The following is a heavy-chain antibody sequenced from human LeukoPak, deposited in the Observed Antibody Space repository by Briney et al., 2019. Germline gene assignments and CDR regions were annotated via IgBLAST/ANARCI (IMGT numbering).Heavy chain of an antibody. CDR2: ISSSSSYI. CDR1: GFTFSSYS. J-gene: IGHJ5*02. V-gene: IGHV3-21*04. CDR3: AKDIDYYDSSGYPAS. D-gene: IGHD3-22*01. Sequence: GGSLRLSCAASGFTFSSYSMNWVRQAPGKGLEWVSSISSSSSYIYYADSVKGRFTISRDNAKNSLYLQMNSLRAEDTAVYYCAKDIDYYDSSGYPASWGQGTLVTVSS.